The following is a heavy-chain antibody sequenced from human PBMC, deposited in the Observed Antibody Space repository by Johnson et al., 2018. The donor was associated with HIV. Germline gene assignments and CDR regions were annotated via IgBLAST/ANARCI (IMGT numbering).Heavy chain of an antibody. J-gene: IGHJ3*02. CDR1: GFTFSSYA. CDR2: ISYDGSNK. CDR3: ARGIAAAPLWAFDI. D-gene: IGHD6-13*01. V-gene: IGHV3-30*04. Sequence: QVQLVESGGGVVQPGRSLRLSCAASGFTFSSYAMHWVRQAQGKGLEWVAVISYDGSNKYYADSVKGRFTISRDNSKNTLYLQMNSLRAEDTAVYYCARGIAAAPLWAFDIWGQGTMVTVSS.